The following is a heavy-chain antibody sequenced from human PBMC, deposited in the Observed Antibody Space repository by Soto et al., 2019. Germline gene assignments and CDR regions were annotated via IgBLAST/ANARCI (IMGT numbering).Heavy chain of an antibody. J-gene: IGHJ4*02. CDR1: GFTLNKAW. V-gene: IGHV3-15*01. Sequence: GGSLRLSCVVSGFTLNKAWMSWVRQAPGKGLELVGRIKSESSVGTTDYAAPVRGRFSISRDDSRNTLNRQMDSLKTEETAVYYCVTDPGGGVSDWDVPGYWGQGTMVTVSS. CDR2: IKSESSVGTT. CDR3: VTDPGGGVSDWDVPGY. D-gene: IGHD3-16*01.